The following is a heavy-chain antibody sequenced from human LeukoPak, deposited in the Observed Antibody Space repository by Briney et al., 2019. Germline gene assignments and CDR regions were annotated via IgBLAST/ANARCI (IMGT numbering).Heavy chain of an antibody. CDR2: IYYSGST. Sequence: SETLSLTCTVSGGSISSYYWSWLRQPPGKGLEWIGYIYYSGSTNYNPSLTSRVTISVDTSKNQFSLKLSSVTAADTAVYYCARGPAGGPYFDYWGQGTLVTASS. D-gene: IGHD1-26*01. CDR1: GGSISSYY. CDR3: ARGPAGGPYFDY. V-gene: IGHV4-59*01. J-gene: IGHJ4*02.